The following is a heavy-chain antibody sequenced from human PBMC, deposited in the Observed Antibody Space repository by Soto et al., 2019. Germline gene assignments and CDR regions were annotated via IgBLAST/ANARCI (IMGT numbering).Heavy chain of an antibody. Sequence: LRLSCAASGFNFSGAVIHWVRQASVKGLEWVGRIRSKGYTYATAYAASVKGRFTISRDDSKNTAYLQMNSLKSEDTAVYYCSRLVVWGQGSLVTVSS. CDR1: GFNFSGAV. J-gene: IGHJ4*02. D-gene: IGHD2-15*01. CDR3: SRLVV. V-gene: IGHV3-73*01. CDR2: IRSKGYTYAT.